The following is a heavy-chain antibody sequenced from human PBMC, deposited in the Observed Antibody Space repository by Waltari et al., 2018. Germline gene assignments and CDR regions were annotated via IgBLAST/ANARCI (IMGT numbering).Heavy chain of an antibody. J-gene: IGHJ4*02. CDR3: TRSLNPIIGTYYFDY. D-gene: IGHD1-20*01. CDR2: MYHSGSA. V-gene: IGHV4-38-2*01. Sequence: QVQLQESGPGLVKPSETLSLTCAVSGYSISSGYYWGWIRQPPGKGLEWIGTMYHSGSAYYTPSLRSRVTISVDTSKNQVSLRLSSVSAADAAVYYCTRSLNPIIGTYYFDYWGQGNLVTVSS. CDR1: GYSISSGYY.